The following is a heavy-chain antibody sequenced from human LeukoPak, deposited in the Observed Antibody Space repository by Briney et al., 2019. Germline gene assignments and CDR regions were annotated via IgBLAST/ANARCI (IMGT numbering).Heavy chain of an antibody. D-gene: IGHD1-1*01. Sequence: ASVKVSCKASGYTFTDYYTHWVRQTAGQGYEWMGWINANSGDTNYAQQFQGRVTMTGDTSISTAYMELSRLRSDDTAVYYCARAEVRYWNQGGKNWFDPWGQGTLVTVSS. V-gene: IGHV1-2*02. CDR2: INANSGDT. CDR3: ARAEVRYWNQGGKNWFDP. CDR1: GYTFTDYY. J-gene: IGHJ5*02.